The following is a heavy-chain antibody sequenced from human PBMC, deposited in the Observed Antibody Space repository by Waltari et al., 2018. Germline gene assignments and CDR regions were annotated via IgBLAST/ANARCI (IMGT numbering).Heavy chain of an antibody. CDR2: SSDGCGTT. CDR1: GFTFTSYA. J-gene: IGHJ4*02. CDR3: AKDCGWKGPFDY. D-gene: IGHD1-1*01. V-gene: IGHV3-23*01. Sequence: EVQVLESGGGLVQPGGSLRLSCAASGFTFTSYAMSWVRQVPGRGLERVAGSSDGCGTTYYPGSVNGRLTISRDNFKNMVYLQMNSLRVEDSAVYYCAKDCGWKGPFDYWGQGTLVTVSS.